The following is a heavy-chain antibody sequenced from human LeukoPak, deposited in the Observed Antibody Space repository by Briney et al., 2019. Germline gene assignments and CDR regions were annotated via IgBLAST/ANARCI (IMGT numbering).Heavy chain of an antibody. CDR1: GGSISSYY. Sequence: SKTLSLTCTVSGGSISSYYWSWIRQPPGKGLEWIGYIYYSGSTNYNPSLKSRATISVDTSKNQFSLKLSSVTAADTAVYYCARGEWFGEFHFDYWGQGTLVTVSS. J-gene: IGHJ4*02. D-gene: IGHD3-10*01. CDR3: ARGEWFGEFHFDY. CDR2: IYYSGST. V-gene: IGHV4-59*01.